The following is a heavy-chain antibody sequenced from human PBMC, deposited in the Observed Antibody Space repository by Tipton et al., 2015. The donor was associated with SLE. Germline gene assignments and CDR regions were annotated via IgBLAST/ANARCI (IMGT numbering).Heavy chain of an antibody. CDR1: GGSISSYY. CDR3: TRDMEPIAASVPGGFDI. D-gene: IGHD6-13*01. CDR2: IYTSGST. Sequence: LRLSCTVSGGSISSYYWNWIRQPAGKGLEWIGRIYTSGSTNYNPSLKNRVTMSVDTSKNQFSLKLTSVTAADTAVYYCTRDMEPIAASVPGGFDIWGQGTMVTVSS. J-gene: IGHJ3*02. V-gene: IGHV4-4*07.